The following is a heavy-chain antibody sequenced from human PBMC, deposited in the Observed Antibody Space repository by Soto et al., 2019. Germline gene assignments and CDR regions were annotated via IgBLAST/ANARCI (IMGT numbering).Heavy chain of an antibody. J-gene: IGHJ4*02. D-gene: IGHD1-26*01. CDR1: GGTFSSYA. Sequence: GASVKVSCKASGGTFSSYAISWVRQAPGQGLEWMGGIIPIFGTANYAQKFQGRVTITADKSTSTAYMELSSLRSEDTAVYYCARVRGSFKPFDYWGQGTLVTVSS. CDR2: IIPIFGTA. V-gene: IGHV1-69*06. CDR3: ARVRGSFKPFDY.